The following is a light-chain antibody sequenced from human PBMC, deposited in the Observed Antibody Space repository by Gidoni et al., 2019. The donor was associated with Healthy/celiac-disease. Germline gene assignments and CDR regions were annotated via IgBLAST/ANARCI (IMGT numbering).Light chain of an antibody. CDR1: SGSIASNY. CDR2: EDN. V-gene: IGLV6-57*04. CDR3: QSYDSSPTDVV. J-gene: IGLJ2*01. Sequence: NFMPTQPHSVSQSPAKTVTLSCTRSSGSIASNYVHLYQQRPCSAPTAVIYEDNPRPSGVPDRFSGSIDSSSNSASLTISGLKTEDEADYYCQSYDSSPTDVVFGGGTKLTVL.